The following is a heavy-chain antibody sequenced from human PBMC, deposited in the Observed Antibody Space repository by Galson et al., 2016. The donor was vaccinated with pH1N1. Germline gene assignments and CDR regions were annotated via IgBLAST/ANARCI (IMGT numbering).Heavy chain of an antibody. D-gene: IGHD2-15*01. CDR1: GFSFSTYW. V-gene: IGHV3-7*01. CDR3: VREYCSGGACFPFFDF. J-gene: IGHJ4*02. Sequence: SLRLSCAASGFSFSTYWMNWARQAPGKGLEWVANIKEDGSERFYVDSVRGRFTVSRDNADNVLYLQMNSLRPEDTAVYYCVREYCSGGACFPFFDFRGQGTLVTVSS. CDR2: IKEDGSER.